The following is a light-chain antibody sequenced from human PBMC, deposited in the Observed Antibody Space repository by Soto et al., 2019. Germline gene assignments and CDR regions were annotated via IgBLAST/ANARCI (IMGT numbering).Light chain of an antibody. V-gene: IGKV3-20*01. CDR3: QQYGSSPRT. CDR1: QSVSSSY. Sequence: EIVLTQSPGTLSLSPGERPTLSCRASQSVSSSYLAWYQQKPGQAPRLIIYGASSRATGIPDMFSGSGSGTDFTLTISRLEPEDFAVYYCQQYGSSPRTFGQGTKVKIK. J-gene: IGKJ1*01. CDR2: GAS.